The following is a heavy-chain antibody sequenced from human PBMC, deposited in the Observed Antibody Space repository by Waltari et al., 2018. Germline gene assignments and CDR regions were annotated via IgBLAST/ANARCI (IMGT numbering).Heavy chain of an antibody. D-gene: IGHD2-2*03. J-gene: IGHJ4*02. CDR3: ARGGALPSRWIFDS. CDR1: GGTFNSYS. V-gene: IGHV1-69*01. CDR2: IIPSFGTE. Sequence: QVQLVQSGAEVKKPGYSVKVSCKAAGGTFNSYSINWVRQAPGQGLEWMGGIIPSFGTENFARKFQGRLTITADESTETAYMELRSLRFEDTAVYYCARGGALPSRWIFDSWGQGTLVAVSS.